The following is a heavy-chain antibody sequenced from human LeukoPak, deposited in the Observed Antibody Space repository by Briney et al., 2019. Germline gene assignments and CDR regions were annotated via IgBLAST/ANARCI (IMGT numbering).Heavy chain of an antibody. CDR3: ARDSRSWDVYYYGMDV. J-gene: IGHJ6*02. V-gene: IGHV3-33*01. CDR1: GFTFSSYG. D-gene: IGHD1-26*01. Sequence: GGSLRLSCAASGFTFSSYGMHWVRQAPGKGLEWVAVIWYDGSNKYYAGSVKGRFTISRDNSKNTLYLQMNSLRAEDTAVYYCARDSRSWDVYYYGMDVWGQGTTVTVSS. CDR2: IWYDGSNK.